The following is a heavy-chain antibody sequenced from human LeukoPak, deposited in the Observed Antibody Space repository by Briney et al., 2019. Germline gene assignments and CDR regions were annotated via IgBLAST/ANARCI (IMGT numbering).Heavy chain of an antibody. CDR1: GYTITGYY. J-gene: IGHJ6*02. CDR2: INPNSGGT. V-gene: IGHV1-2*02. CDR3: ATSYYYYGMDV. Sequence: ASVKVSCKASGYTITGYYMHWVRQAPGQGLEWIGWINPNSGGTNYAQKFQGRVTMTRDTSISTAYMELSRLRSDDTAVYYSATSYYYYGMDVWGQGTTVTVSS.